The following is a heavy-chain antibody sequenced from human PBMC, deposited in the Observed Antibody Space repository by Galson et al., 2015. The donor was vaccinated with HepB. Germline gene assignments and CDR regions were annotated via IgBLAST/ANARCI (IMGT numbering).Heavy chain of an antibody. CDR1: GYTFTDYY. Sequence: SVKVSCKASGYTFTDYYVHWVRQAPGQGLEWMGRINPHNGDTNYADKFQGRVTMTTDTSITTASLELSRLRSDDTAVYYCTRLQYYFGSAFYYSHAYFDYWGQGALVIVSS. CDR3: TRLQYYFGSAFYYSHAYFDY. J-gene: IGHJ4*02. V-gene: IGHV1-2*06. D-gene: IGHD3-10*01. CDR2: INPHNGDT.